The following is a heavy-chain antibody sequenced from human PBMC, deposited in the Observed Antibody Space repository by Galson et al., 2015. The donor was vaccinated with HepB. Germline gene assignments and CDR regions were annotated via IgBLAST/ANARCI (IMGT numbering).Heavy chain of an antibody. V-gene: IGHV3-7*03. CDR3: AKTFRNAFDV. D-gene: IGHD3-16*01. Sequence: SLRLSCAVSGFTFSGYWMRWVRQIPGKGLESVANIKQDGSEQYYVDSVKGRFTISRDNGKNSLYLQMNSLRADDSAVYYCAKTFRNAFDVWGQGTTVTVSS. CDR2: IKQDGSEQ. J-gene: IGHJ3*01. CDR1: GFTFSGYW.